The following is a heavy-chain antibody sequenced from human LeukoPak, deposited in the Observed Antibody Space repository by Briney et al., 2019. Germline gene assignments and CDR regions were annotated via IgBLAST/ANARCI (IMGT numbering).Heavy chain of an antibody. CDR3: TRGGGWLIDF. V-gene: IGHV4-61*01. J-gene: IGHJ4*02. D-gene: IGHD5-24*01. CDR1: VDSGPSSGSYW. CDR2: VHSSGST. Sequence: SETLSLTFEFSVDSGPSSGSYWSGWFRQPPGKGLEWIGYVHSSGSTKYNSSLGSRVPISMDTSRNQFSLKLSSVTAADTAVYFCTRGGGWLIDFWGRGTLVTVSS.